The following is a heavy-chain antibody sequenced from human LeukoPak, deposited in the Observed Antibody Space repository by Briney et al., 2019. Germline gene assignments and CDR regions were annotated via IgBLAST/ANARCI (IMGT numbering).Heavy chain of an antibody. CDR2: IYYSGSI. J-gene: IGHJ2*01. D-gene: IGHD3-3*01. Sequence: SDTLSLTCAVSGYSVSSSNWWGWIRQPPGKGLEWIGYIYYSGSIYYNPSLKSRVTISVDTSKNQFSLKLSSVTAADTAVYYCARGRTLTSYYDFWSGYYRWYFDLWGRGTLVTVSS. V-gene: IGHV4-28*05. CDR3: ARGRTLTSYYDFWSGYYRWYFDL. CDR1: GYSVSSSNW.